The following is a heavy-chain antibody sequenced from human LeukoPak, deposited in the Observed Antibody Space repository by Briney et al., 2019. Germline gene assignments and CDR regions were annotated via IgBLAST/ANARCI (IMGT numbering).Heavy chain of an antibody. V-gene: IGHV3-33*06. CDR3: AKELGAAGEPYFDD. Sequence: PGRSLRLSCAASGFTFSSYGMHWVRQAPGKGLEWVAVIWYDGSNKYYADSVKGRFTFSRDNSKSTLYLQMNSLRVEDTAVYYCAKELGAAGEPYFDDWGQGTLVTVSS. J-gene: IGHJ4*02. CDR1: GFTFSSYG. D-gene: IGHD6-13*01. CDR2: IWYDGSNK.